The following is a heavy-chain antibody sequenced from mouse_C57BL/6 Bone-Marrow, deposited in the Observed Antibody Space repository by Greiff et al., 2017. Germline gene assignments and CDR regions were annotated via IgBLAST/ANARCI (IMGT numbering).Heavy chain of an antibody. D-gene: IGHD2-5*01. CDR1: GYTFSDYE. V-gene: IGHV1-15*01. J-gene: IGHJ3*01. CDR3: TRSSCSNAWFAY. CDR2: IDPETGGT. Sequence: QVQLQQSGAELVRPGASVTLSCKASGYTFSDYEMHWVKQTPVHGLVWIGAIDPETGGTAYNQKLKGKAILTADKSSSTAYMELLSLTSVDSAVYYCTRSSCSNAWFAYWGQGTLVTVSA.